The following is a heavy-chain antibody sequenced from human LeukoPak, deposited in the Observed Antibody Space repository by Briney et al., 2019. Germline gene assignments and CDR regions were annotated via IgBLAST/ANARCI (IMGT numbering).Heavy chain of an antibody. CDR3: ARDSYASYYYYGMGV. J-gene: IGHJ6*02. CDR1: GGSISSYY. D-gene: IGHD2-2*01. CDR2: IYYSGST. Sequence: PSETLSLTCTVSGGSISSYYWSWIRQPPGKGLEWIGYIYYSGSTNYNPSLKSRVTISVDTSKNQFSPKLSSVTAADTAVYYCARDSYASYYYYGMGVWGQGTTVTVSS. V-gene: IGHV4-59*01.